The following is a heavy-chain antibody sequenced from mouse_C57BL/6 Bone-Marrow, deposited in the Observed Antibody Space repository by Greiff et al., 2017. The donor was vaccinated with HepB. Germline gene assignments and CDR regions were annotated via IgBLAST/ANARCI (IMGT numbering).Heavy chain of an antibody. CDR1: GFTFSDYG. J-gene: IGHJ3*01. CDR2: ISSGSSTI. Sequence: EVKLMESGGGLVKPGGSLKLSCAASGFTFSDYGMHWVRQAPEKGLEWVAYISSGSSTIYYADTVKGRFTISRDNAKNTLFLQMTSLRSEDTAMYYCASTFYGSSYGWFAYWGQGTLVTVSA. V-gene: IGHV5-17*01. CDR3: ASTFYGSSYGWFAY. D-gene: IGHD1-1*01.